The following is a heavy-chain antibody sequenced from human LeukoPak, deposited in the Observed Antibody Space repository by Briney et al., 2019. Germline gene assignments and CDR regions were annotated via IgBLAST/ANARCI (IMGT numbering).Heavy chain of an antibody. Sequence: SETLSLTCTVSGGSISSYYWSWIRQPAGRGLEWIGRIYTSGSTNYNPSLKSRVTMSVDTSKNQFSLKLSSVTAADTAVYYCAGAHCTNGVCSFDYWGQGTLVTVSS. J-gene: IGHJ4*02. D-gene: IGHD2-8*01. CDR1: GGSISSYY. V-gene: IGHV4-4*07. CDR3: AGAHCTNGVCSFDY. CDR2: IYTSGST.